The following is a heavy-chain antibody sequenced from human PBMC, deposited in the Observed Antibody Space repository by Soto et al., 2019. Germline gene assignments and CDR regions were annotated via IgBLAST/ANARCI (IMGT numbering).Heavy chain of an antibody. CDR1: GGSFSGYY. V-gene: IGHV4-34*01. CDR2: INHSGST. Sequence: TLSLTCAVYGGSFSGYYWSWIRQPPGKGLEWIGEINHSGSTNYNPSLKSRVTISVDTSKNQFSLKLSSVTAADTAVYYCARGRRVRFLEWYYYYGMDVWGQGTTVTVSS. J-gene: IGHJ6*02. D-gene: IGHD3-3*01. CDR3: ARGRRVRFLEWYYYYGMDV.